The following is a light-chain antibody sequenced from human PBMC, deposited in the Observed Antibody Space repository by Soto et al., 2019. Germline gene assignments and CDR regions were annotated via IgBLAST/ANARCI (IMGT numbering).Light chain of an antibody. Sequence: QSALTQPRSVSGSPGQSVTIPCSGTSSDVGYYSFVSWYQLHPGKAPKLMIYDVSKRPSGVPDRFSGSKSGNTASLTISGLQADDEADYYCCSYAGSYTFYVFGTGTKVTVL. J-gene: IGLJ1*01. V-gene: IGLV2-11*01. CDR1: SSDVGYYSF. CDR3: CSYAGSYTFYV. CDR2: DVS.